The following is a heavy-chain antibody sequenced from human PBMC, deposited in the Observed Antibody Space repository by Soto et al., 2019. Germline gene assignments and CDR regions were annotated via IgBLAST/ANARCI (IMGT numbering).Heavy chain of an antibody. D-gene: IGHD5-12*01. Sequence: EVQLVESGGGLVKPGGSLRLSCAASGFTFSSYSMNWVRQAPGKGLEWVSSISSSSSYIYYAESVKGRFTISRDNAKNSLYLQMNSLRAEDTAVYYCAREVSKYSGYDFDYWGQGTRVTVSS. CDR2: ISSSSSYI. CDR1: GFTFSSYS. V-gene: IGHV3-21*01. J-gene: IGHJ4*02. CDR3: AREVSKYSGYDFDY.